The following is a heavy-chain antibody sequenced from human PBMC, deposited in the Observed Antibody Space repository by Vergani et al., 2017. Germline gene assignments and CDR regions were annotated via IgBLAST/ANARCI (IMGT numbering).Heavy chain of an antibody. CDR1: GGSVSRGSYY. CDR2: IYYSGST. D-gene: IGHD1-26*01. Sequence: QVQLQESGPGLVKPSETLSLTCTFSGGSVSRGSYYWSWVRQPAGKGLEWIGYIYYSGSTNYNPSLKSRVTLSVDPYNNQFSRRLSSVTAEDTAVYYCARGGLSGSYHFDYWGQGTLVTVSS. J-gene: IGHJ4*02. V-gene: IGHV4-61*10. CDR3: ARGGLSGSYHFDY.